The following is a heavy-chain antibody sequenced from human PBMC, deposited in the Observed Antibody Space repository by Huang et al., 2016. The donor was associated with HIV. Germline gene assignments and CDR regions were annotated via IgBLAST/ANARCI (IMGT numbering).Heavy chain of an antibody. CDR2: TSADGSGQ. Sequence: VRLVQSGGGVVQPGRSLRLSCAASGITFRKYAMDWVRQEPGKGLEGGAGTSADGSGQYYVDSVKGRFIISKDNSKETLFLEMRSLKSEDTAVYFCAKDQGQWLAYFDSWGQGTLVTVSS. D-gene: IGHD6-19*01. CDR1: GITFRKYA. V-gene: IGHV3-30*18. CDR3: AKDQGQWLAYFDS. J-gene: IGHJ4*02.